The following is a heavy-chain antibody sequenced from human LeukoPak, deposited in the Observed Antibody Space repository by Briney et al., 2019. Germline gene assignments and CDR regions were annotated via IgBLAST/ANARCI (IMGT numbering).Heavy chain of an antibody. CDR2: IYYSGST. D-gene: IGHD6-19*01. J-gene: IGHJ4*02. CDR3: ARGLAVSGRSSLDF. Sequence: PSGTLSLTCRVSGGSISSYYWSWIRQPPGKGLEWIGYIYYSGSTHYNPSLKSRVTITVVTSKNQFSLKLSTVTAAHTAVYFCARGLAVSGRSSLDFWGQGTLVTVSS. CDR1: GGSISSYY. V-gene: IGHV4-59*01.